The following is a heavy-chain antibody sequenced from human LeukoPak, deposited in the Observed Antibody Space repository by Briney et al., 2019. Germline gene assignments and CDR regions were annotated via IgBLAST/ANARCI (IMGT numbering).Heavy chain of an antibody. J-gene: IGHJ6*04. Sequence: GGSLRLSCAASELHAMTWVRQGPGKGLEWVSAISRSGGSTYYADSVKGRFTISRDKSNNTLYLQMNSLRPEDTAVYYCAKLGEKTPYGAEYYGMDVWAKGTTVTASS. D-gene: IGHD4-17*01. V-gene: IGHV3-23*01. CDR3: AKLGEKTPYGAEYYGMDV. CDR1: ELHA. CDR2: ISRSGGST.